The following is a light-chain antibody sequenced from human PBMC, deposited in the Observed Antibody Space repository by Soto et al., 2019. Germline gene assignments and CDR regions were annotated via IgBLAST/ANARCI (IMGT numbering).Light chain of an antibody. Sequence: EIVLTQSPATQSVSPGEGATLSCRASQSIRGNLAWYQHKPGQAPRLLIYGASTRATGIPASFSGSGSGTEFTRTISSLQSEDFAVYYCQQYNNWPWTFGQGTKVEIK. V-gene: IGKV3-15*01. CDR3: QQYNNWPWT. J-gene: IGKJ1*01. CDR2: GAS. CDR1: QSIRGN.